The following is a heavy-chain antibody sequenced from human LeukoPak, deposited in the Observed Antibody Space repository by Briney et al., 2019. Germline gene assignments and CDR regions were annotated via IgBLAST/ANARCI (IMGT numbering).Heavy chain of an antibody. Sequence: GGSLRLSCAASGFSFADYAMHWVRQAPGKGLEWVSGISWNSGSIGYADSVKGRFTISRDNAKNSLYLQINSLRAEDTALYYCAKDRGYSYGFPFDYWGQGTLVTVSS. CDR1: GFSFADYA. J-gene: IGHJ4*02. CDR3: AKDRGYSYGFPFDY. D-gene: IGHD5-18*01. CDR2: ISWNSGSI. V-gene: IGHV3-9*01.